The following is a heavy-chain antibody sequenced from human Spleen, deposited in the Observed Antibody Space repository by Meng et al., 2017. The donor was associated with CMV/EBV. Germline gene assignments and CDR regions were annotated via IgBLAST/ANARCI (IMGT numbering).Heavy chain of an antibody. CDR2: ISGSGGST. V-gene: IGHV3-23*01. CDR3: AKYLVGATTTFDY. CDR1: GFTVRSNY. Sequence: GESLKISCAASGFTVRSNYMSWVRQAPGKGLEWVSAISGSGGSTYYADSVKGRFTISRDNSKNTLYLQMNSLRAEDTAVYYCAKYLVGATTTFDYWGQGTLVTVSS. D-gene: IGHD1-26*01. J-gene: IGHJ4*02.